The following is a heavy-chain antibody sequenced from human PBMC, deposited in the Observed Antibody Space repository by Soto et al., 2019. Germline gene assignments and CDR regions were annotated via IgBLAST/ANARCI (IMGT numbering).Heavy chain of an antibody. CDR1: GFTFSSYS. D-gene: IGHD6-13*01. J-gene: IGHJ4*02. CDR3: ARGSSNWAYYFDF. Sequence: EVHLVESGGGLVPPGGSLRLSCAASGFTFSSYSLNWVRQAPGKGLEWVSYITSSGTTVYYADSVRGRFTISRDNAKNSLYLQMNSLRDDVTAVYYCARGSSNWAYYFDFWGQGTLVTVSS. CDR2: ITSSGTTV. V-gene: IGHV3-48*02.